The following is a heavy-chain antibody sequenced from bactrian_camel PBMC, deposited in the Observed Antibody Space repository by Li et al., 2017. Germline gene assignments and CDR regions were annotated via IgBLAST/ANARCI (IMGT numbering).Heavy chain of an antibody. Sequence: QVQLVESGGGSVQVGGSLRLSCAASEYIYNSQVGMAWFRQAPGNEGELVASFAGGGRRTWYRDSVKGRFTISQDNAKSTLYLQLNSLKPEDTAVYYCAAASMGAHGLACGSWGQGTQVTVS. CDR3: AAASMGAHGLACGS. D-gene: IGHD3*01. CDR2: FAGGGRRT. V-gene: IGHV3S53*01. CDR1: EYIYNSQV. J-gene: IGHJ6*01.